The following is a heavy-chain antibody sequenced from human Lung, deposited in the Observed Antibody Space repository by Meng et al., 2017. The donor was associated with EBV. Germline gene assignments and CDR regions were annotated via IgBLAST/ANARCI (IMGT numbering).Heavy chain of an antibody. V-gene: IGHV6-1*01. CDR3: ARGATSVFDL. CDR1: GDSVSSSSAA. CDR2: TYYRSKWYN. Sequence: VKLPQSGPGQVKPSTTPLLTAGISGDSVSSSSAAWTWIRQAPSRGLEWLGRTYYRSKWYNDYAVFVKSRITINPDTSKNQSSLQLNSVTPEDTAVYYCARGATSVFDLWGRGTLVTVSS. J-gene: IGHJ2*01.